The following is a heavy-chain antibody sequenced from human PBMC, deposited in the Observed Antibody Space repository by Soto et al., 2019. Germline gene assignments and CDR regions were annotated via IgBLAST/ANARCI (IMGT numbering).Heavy chain of an antibody. V-gene: IGHV1-2*02. J-gene: IGHJ6*02. D-gene: IGHD3-22*01. CDR2: INPNSGGT. Sequence: ASVKVSCKASGYTFTGYYMHWVRQAPGQGLEWMGWINPNSGGTNYAQKFQGRVTMTRDTSISTAYMELSRLRSDDTAVYYCARIYYYDSSTSMDVWGQGTTVTVSS. CDR1: GYTFTGYY. CDR3: ARIYYYDSSTSMDV.